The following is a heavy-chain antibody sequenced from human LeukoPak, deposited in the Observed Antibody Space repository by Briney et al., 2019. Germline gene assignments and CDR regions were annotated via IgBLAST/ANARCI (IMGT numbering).Heavy chain of an antibody. CDR3: ASKEVITRIFDY. V-gene: IGHV4-61*08. J-gene: IGHJ4*02. Sequence: SQTLSLTCTVSGGSISSGDYYWSWIRQPPGKGLEWIGYIYYSGSTNYNPSLKSRVTISVDTSKNQFSLKLSSVTAADTAVYYCASKEVITRIFDYWGQGTLVTVSS. D-gene: IGHD3-22*01. CDR2: IYYSGST. CDR1: GGSISSGDYY.